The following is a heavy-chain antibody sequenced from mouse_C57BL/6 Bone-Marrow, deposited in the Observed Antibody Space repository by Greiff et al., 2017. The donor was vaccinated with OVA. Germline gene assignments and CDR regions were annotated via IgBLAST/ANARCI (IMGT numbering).Heavy chain of an antibody. J-gene: IGHJ1*03. V-gene: IGHV5-9*01. CDR2: ISGGGGNT. CDR1: GFTFSSYT. D-gene: IGHD2-4*01. Sequence: EVQLVESGGGLVKPGGSLKLSCAASGFTFSSYTMSWVRQTPEKRLEWVATISGGGGNTYYPDSVKGRFTLSRDNAKNTLDQQMSSLRSEDTALYYCGRRDYDVNFDVWGTGTTVTVSS. CDR3: GRRDYDVNFDV.